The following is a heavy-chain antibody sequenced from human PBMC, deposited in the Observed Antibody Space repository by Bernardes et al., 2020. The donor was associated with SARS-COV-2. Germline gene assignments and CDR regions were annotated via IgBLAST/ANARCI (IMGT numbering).Heavy chain of an antibody. D-gene: IGHD3-10*01. CDR2: ISSSGSTI. J-gene: IGHJ6*02. CDR1: GFTFSTYA. Sequence: GGSLRLSCAASGFTFSTYAMSWVRQAPGKGLEWVSYISSSGSTIYYADSVKGRFTISRDNAKNSLYLQMNSLRAEDTAVYYCARDGFYGSGVKTLHYYYYGMDVWGQGTTVTVSS. V-gene: IGHV3-48*03. CDR3: ARDGFYGSGVKTLHYYYYGMDV.